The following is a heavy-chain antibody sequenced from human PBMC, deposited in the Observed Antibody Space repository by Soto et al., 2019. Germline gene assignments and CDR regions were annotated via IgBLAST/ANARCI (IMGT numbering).Heavy chain of an antibody. CDR1: GFTLSSYA. CDR3: AKDRGHLAVTANELIYHY. CDR2: ISYDGSKE. J-gene: IGHJ4*02. Sequence: QVQLVESGGGVVQPGRSLRLSCAASGFTLSSYAMHWVRQAPGKGLEWVAIISYDGSKEYYADSVKGRFTISRDNSKNMVYLQMNSLRTEDTAVYPCAKDRGHLAVTANELIYHYWGQGNLVTVSS. V-gene: IGHV3-30*18. D-gene: IGHD6-19*01.